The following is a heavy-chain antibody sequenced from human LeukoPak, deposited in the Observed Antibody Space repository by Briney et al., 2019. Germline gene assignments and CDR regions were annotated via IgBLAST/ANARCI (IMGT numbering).Heavy chain of an antibody. Sequence: SQTLSLTRAISGDSVSSNSAAWNWIRLSPSRGLEWLGRTYYRTKWYDDYAVSVKSRITINSDTSRNQFSLQLNSVTPEDTAVYYCARGGSGASVADFHYWGQGALVTVSS. CDR2: TYYRTKWYD. CDR1: GDSVSSNSAA. D-gene: IGHD6-19*01. V-gene: IGHV6-1*01. CDR3: ARGGSGASVADFHY. J-gene: IGHJ4*02.